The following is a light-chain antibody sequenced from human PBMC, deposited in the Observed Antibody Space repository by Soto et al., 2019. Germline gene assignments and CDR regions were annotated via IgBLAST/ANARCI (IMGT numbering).Light chain of an antibody. V-gene: IGKV1-13*02. CDR3: QEVNSYPYS. Sequence: AIQFTQSPSSQSASVGDRVTTTCRARQGISRALACYQQKPAKAPKLLIYDASSLESGVPSRFSGSGSGTDFTLTISSLQPDDFGTYYCQEVNSYPYSFGERTELEIK. J-gene: IGKJ2*01. CDR2: DAS. CDR1: QGISRA.